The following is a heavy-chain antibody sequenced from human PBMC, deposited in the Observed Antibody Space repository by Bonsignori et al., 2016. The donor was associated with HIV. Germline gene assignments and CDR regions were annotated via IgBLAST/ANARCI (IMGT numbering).Heavy chain of an antibody. CDR2: INPNSGDT. V-gene: IGHV1-2*02. CDR1: GYIFSGYY. CDR3: ARVLQMATISHDFDY. J-gene: IGHJ4*02. Sequence: ASVKVSCKASGYIFSGYYMHWVRQAPGQGLEWMGWINPNSGDTNYAQKFQGRVTMTSDTSISTAYMELSRLRSDDTAVYYCARVLQMATISHDFDYWGQGTLVTVSS. D-gene: IGHD5-24*01.